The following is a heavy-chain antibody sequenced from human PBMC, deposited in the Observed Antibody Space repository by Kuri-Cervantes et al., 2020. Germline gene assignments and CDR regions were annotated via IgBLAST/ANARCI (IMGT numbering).Heavy chain of an antibody. Sequence: GGSLRLSCAASGFTFSSYGMHWVRQAPGKGLEWVAAIWYDGSNKYYADSVKGRFTTSRDNSKNTPYLQMNSLRAEDTAVYYCARDFSSGWAEYYFDYWGQGTLVTVSS. CDR1: GFTFSSYG. D-gene: IGHD6-19*01. J-gene: IGHJ4*02. CDR2: IWYDGSNK. V-gene: IGHV3-33*01. CDR3: ARDFSSGWAEYYFDY.